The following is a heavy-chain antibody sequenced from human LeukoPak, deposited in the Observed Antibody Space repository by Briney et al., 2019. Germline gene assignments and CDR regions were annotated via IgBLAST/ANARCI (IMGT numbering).Heavy chain of an antibody. CDR1: GYSISSGYY. V-gene: IGHV4-38-2*02. CDR3: ARGSIGNSFDY. D-gene: IGHD2-21*01. Sequence: SETLSLTCTVSGYSISSGYYWGWIRQPPGKGLEWIGSIYHSGSTYYNPSLKSRVTISVDTSKNQFSLKLSSVTAADTAVYYCARGSIGNSFDYWGQGTLVTVSS. J-gene: IGHJ4*02. CDR2: IYHSGST.